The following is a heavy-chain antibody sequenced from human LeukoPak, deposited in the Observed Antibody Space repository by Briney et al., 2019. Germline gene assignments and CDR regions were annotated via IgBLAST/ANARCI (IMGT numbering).Heavy chain of an antibody. Sequence: GGSLRLSCAASGFTFSSYAMHWVRQAPGKGLEWMAVISYDGSNKYYADSVKGRFTISRDNSKNTLYLQMNSLRAEDTAVYYCARGPRRNIVVVPAALYYYYYYYYMDVWGKGTTVTVSS. CDR3: ARGPRRNIVVVPAALYYYYYYYYMDV. CDR2: ISYDGSNK. V-gene: IGHV3-30*01. D-gene: IGHD2-2*01. CDR1: GFTFSSYA. J-gene: IGHJ6*03.